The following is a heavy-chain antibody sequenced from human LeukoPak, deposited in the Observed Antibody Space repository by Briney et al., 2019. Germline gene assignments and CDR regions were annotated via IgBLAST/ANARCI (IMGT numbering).Heavy chain of an antibody. CDR2: IKTDGSLT. CDR3: ARVTGDDYYYYYYYMDV. CDR1: GFTFSSYW. V-gene: IGHV3-7*01. Sequence: GGSLRLSCVASGFTFSSYWMTWVRQAPGKGLEWVANIKTDGSLTYYVDSVKGRFTISRDNAKNSLYLQMNSLRAEDTAVYYCARVTGDDYYYYYYYMDVWGKGTTVTISS. J-gene: IGHJ6*03. D-gene: IGHD1-20*01.